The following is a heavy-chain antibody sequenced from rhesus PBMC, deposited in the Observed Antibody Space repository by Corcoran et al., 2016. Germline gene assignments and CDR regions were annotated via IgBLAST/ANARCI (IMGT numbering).Heavy chain of an antibody. Sequence: QVQLQESGPGLVTPSETLSLTCAVSGYSISSVSGWRCIRHPPGKGLGWIGYIGGSSGSTNYNPSLKSRVTISKDTSKNQFSLKLSSVTAADTAVYYCARGYYNFWSGYYTGDNRFDVWGAGVLVTVSS. CDR3: ARGYYNFWSGYYTGDNRFDV. CDR1: GYSISSVSG. D-gene: IGHD3-3*01. J-gene: IGHJ5-1*01. CDR2: IGGSSGST. V-gene: IGHV4-127*01.